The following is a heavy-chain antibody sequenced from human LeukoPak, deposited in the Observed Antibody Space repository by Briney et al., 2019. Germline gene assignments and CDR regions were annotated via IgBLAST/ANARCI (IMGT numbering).Heavy chain of an antibody. CDR1: GFTFSSYS. D-gene: IGHD1-26*01. V-gene: IGHV3-21*06. CDR3: ARALWELRSSAYFDY. CDR2: ISSSSYI. J-gene: IGHJ4*02. Sequence: GGSPRLSCAASGFTFSSYSMNWVRQAPGKGLEWVSSISSSSYIYYADSVQGRFTISRDNAKNSLYLQMDSLRVEDTAVYYCARALWELRSSAYFDYWGQGTLVTVSS.